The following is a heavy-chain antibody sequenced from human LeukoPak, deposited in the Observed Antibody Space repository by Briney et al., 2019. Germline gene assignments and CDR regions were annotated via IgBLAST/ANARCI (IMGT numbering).Heavy chain of an antibody. CDR3: ARAGDIVVVPIS. Sequence: VASVKVSCKASGGTFSSYAISWVRQAPGQGLEWMGGIIPIFGTANYAQKFQGRVTITADESTSTAYMELSSLRSEDTAVYYCARAGDIVVVPISWGQGTLVTVSS. V-gene: IGHV1-69*01. J-gene: IGHJ5*02. CDR1: GGTFSSYA. CDR2: IIPIFGTA. D-gene: IGHD2-2*01.